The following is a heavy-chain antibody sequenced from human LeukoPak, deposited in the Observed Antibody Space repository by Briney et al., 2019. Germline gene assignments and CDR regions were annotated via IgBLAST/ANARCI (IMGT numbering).Heavy chain of an antibody. Sequence: GGSLRLSCAASGFTFNSFFLNWVRLTPGRELEWVACISQDGSETFYMDSVRGRFTISRDNTKNSLYLQMNSLRAEDTAVYFCVRDLGHSRHYFEYWGQGALVTVSS. CDR3: VRDLGHSRHYFEY. CDR1: GFTFNSFF. CDR2: ISQDGSET. J-gene: IGHJ4*02. D-gene: IGHD7-27*01. V-gene: IGHV3-7*01.